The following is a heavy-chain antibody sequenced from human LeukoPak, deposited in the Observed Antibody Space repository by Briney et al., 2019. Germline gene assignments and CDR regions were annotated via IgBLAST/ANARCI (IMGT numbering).Heavy chain of an antibody. CDR2: IYHSGST. J-gene: IGHJ4*02. CDR3: ARSATRFVDTAMVSFDY. V-gene: IGHV4-38-2*02. D-gene: IGHD5-18*01. Sequence: SETLSLTCTVSGYSISSGYYWGWIRQPPGKGLEWIGSIYHSGSTYYNPSLKNRVTISVDTSKNQFSLKLSSVTAADTAVYYCARSATRFVDTAMVSFDYWGQGTLVTVSS. CDR1: GYSISSGYY.